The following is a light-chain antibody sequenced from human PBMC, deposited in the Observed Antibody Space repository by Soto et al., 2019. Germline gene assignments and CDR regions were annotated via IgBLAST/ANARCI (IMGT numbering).Light chain of an antibody. J-gene: IGLJ3*02. Sequence: QTVVTQEPSLTVSPGGTVTLTCASSXXAVTSDYYPNWFQQKPGQAPRALIYSTSSRHSWTSARFSGSLLGGKAALTLSDVQPEDEADYYCLLYYNAVRVFGGGTKLTVL. CDR1: XXAVTSDYY. V-gene: IGLV7-43*01. CDR3: LLYYNAVRV. CDR2: STS.